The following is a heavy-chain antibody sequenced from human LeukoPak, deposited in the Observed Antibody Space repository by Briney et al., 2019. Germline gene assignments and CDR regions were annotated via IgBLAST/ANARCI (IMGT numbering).Heavy chain of an antibody. J-gene: IGHJ4*02. CDR3: ARGYSSWYSKYYLDY. V-gene: IGHV4-34*01. D-gene: IGHD6-13*01. CDR2: INHSGST. Sequence: SETLSLTCAVYGGSFSGYYWSWIRQPPGKGLEWIGEINHSGSTNYNPSLKSRVTISVDTSKNQFSLKLSSVTAADTAVYYCARGYSSWYSKYYLDYWGQGTLVTVSS. CDR1: GGSFSGYY.